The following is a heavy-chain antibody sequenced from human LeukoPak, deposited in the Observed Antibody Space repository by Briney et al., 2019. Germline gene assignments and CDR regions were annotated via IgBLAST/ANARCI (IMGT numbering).Heavy chain of an antibody. Sequence: GGSLRLSCAASGFTFSAHAMNWVRQAPGKGLEWVSVISGSADRIYYADSVKGRFTISRDNSKNTVYLQMNSLRAEDTAIYYCAKARAGGYNYGPFDYWGLGVLVTVSS. CDR2: ISGSADRI. J-gene: IGHJ4*02. D-gene: IGHD5-18*01. V-gene: IGHV3-23*01. CDR3: AKARAGGYNYGPFDY. CDR1: GFTFSAHA.